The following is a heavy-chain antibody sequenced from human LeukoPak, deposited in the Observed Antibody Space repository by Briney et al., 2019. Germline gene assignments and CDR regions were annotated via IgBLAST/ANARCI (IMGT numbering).Heavy chain of an antibody. J-gene: IGHJ2*01. V-gene: IGHV3-23*01. CDR3: VRNQWVEQYWYFDL. CDR2: ISGSGGST. Sequence: PGGSLRLSCAASGFTFSSYAMSWVRQAPGKGLEWVSAISGSGGSTYYADSVKGRFTISRDNSKNALSLQMNSLRAEDTAVYYCVRNQWVEQYWYFDLWGRGTLVTVSS. CDR1: GFTFSSYA. D-gene: IGHD1/OR15-1a*01.